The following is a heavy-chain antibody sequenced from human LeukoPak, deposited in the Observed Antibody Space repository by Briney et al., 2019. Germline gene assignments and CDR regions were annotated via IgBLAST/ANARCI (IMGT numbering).Heavy chain of an antibody. Sequence: PSETLSLTCTVSGGSISSSSYYWGWIRQPPGKGLEWIGSIYYSGSTYYNPSLKSRVTISVDTSKNQFSLKLSSVTAADTAGYYCARVGDSSGYYVDYWGQGTLVTVSS. D-gene: IGHD3-22*01. CDR1: GGSISSSSYY. CDR3: ARVGDSSGYYVDY. J-gene: IGHJ4*02. CDR2: IYYSGST. V-gene: IGHV4-39*07.